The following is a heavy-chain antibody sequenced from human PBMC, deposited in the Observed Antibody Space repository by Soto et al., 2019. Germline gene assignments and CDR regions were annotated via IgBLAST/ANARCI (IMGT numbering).Heavy chain of an antibody. CDR1: GFTFSSYA. Sequence: GESLRLSCSASGFTFSSYAMHWVRQAPGKGLEYVSAISSNGGSTYYADSVKGRFTISRDNSKNTLYLQMSSLRAEDTAVYYCVNSRYSSGWSGLFDYWGQGTLVTVSS. V-gene: IGHV3-64D*06. D-gene: IGHD6-19*01. J-gene: IGHJ4*02. CDR2: ISSNGGST. CDR3: VNSRYSSGWSGLFDY.